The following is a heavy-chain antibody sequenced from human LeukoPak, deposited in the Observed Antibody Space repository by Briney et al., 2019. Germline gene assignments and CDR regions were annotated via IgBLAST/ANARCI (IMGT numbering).Heavy chain of an antibody. V-gene: IGHV3-30*04. Sequence: PGRSLRLSCAASGFTFSSYAMHWVRQAPGKGLEWVAVISYDGSNKYYADSVKGRFTISRDNSKNTLYLQMNSLRAEDTAVYYCARACIAAAGTFDYWGQGTLVTVSS. CDR1: GFTFSSYA. D-gene: IGHD6-13*01. CDR3: ARACIAAAGTFDY. CDR2: ISYDGSNK. J-gene: IGHJ4*02.